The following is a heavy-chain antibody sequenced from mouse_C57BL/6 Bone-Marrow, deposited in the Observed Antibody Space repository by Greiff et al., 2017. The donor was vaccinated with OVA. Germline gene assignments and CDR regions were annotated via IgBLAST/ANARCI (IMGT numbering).Heavy chain of an antibody. CDR2: INPNNGGT. CDR3: ARGRLLRRTFAY. J-gene: IGHJ3*01. CDR1: GYTFTDYY. D-gene: IGHD2-3*01. Sequence: EVQLQQSGPELVKPGASVKISCKASGYTFTDYYMNWVKQSPGKSLEWIGDINPNNGGTSYNQKFKGKATVTVDKSSSTAYMELRSLTSEDSAVYYCARGRLLRRTFAYWGQGTLVTVSA. V-gene: IGHV1-26*01.